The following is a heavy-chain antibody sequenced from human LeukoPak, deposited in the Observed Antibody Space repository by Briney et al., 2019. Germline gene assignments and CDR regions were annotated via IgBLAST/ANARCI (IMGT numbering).Heavy chain of an antibody. V-gene: IGHV3-21*01. CDR3: AGAYYYDSMDY. J-gene: IGHJ4*02. CDR1: GFTFSSYS. Sequence: GGSLRLSCAASGFTFSSYSMNGARQAPGKGLEWVSSISSRSSYIYYADSVKGRFTISRDNAKNALYLQMNSLRAEDTAVYYCAGAYYYDSMDYWGQGTLVTVSS. CDR2: ISSRSSYI. D-gene: IGHD3-22*01.